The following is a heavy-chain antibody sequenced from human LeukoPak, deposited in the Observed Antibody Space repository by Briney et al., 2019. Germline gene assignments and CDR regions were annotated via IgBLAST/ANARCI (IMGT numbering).Heavy chain of an antibody. Sequence: SETLSLTCTVSGGSISSGSYYWSWIRQPAGKGLEWIGRIYTSGSTNYNPSLKSRVTISVDTSKNQFSLKLSSVTAADTAVYYCARAGVGLATTYYYYMDVWGKGTTVTVSS. V-gene: IGHV4-61*02. J-gene: IGHJ6*03. CDR1: GGSISSGSYY. D-gene: IGHD6-19*01. CDR3: ARAGVGLATTYYYYMDV. CDR2: IYTSGST.